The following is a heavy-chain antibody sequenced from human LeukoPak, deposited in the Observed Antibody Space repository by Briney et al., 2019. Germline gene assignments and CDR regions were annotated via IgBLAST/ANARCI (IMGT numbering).Heavy chain of an antibody. D-gene: IGHD7-27*01. CDR2: INTNTGNP. Sequence: GASAKVSCKASGYTFTNYAMNWVRQAPGQGLEWMGWINTNTGNPTYAQGFTGRFVFSLDTSVSTAYLQISSLKAEDTAVYYCVTSWGSRVFDIWGQGTMVTVSS. J-gene: IGHJ3*02. CDR1: GYTFTNYA. V-gene: IGHV7-4-1*02. CDR3: VTSWGSRVFDI.